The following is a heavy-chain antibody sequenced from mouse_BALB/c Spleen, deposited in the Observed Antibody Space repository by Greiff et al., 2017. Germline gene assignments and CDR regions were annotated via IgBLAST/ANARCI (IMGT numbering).Heavy chain of an antibody. Sequence: QVQLQQSGAELVRPGSSVKISCKASGYAFSSYWMNWVKQRPGQGLEWIGQIYPGDGDTNYNGKFKGKATLTADKSSSTAYMQLSSLTSEDSAVYFCARGSSYSWFAYWGQGTLVTVSA. V-gene: IGHV1-80*01. J-gene: IGHJ3*01. CDR1: GYAFSSYW. CDR2: IYPGDGDT. CDR3: ARGSSYSWFAY. D-gene: IGHD1-1*01.